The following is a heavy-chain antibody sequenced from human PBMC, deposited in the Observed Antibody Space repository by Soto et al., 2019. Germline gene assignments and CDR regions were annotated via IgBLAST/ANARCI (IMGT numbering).Heavy chain of an antibody. Sequence: SETLSLTCAVSGGSISSSNWRSWGRQPPGKGLEWIGEIYHSGSTNYNPSLKSRVTISVDKSKNQFSLKLSSVTAADTAVYYCAITHRYYYDSSGKGSIAYWGQGTLVTVSS. V-gene: IGHV4-4*02. CDR2: IYHSGST. J-gene: IGHJ4*02. CDR3: AITHRYYYDSSGKGSIAY. D-gene: IGHD3-22*01. CDR1: GGSISSSNW.